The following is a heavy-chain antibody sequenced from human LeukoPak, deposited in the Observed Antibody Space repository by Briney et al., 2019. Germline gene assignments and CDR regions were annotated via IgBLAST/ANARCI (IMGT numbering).Heavy chain of an antibody. Sequence: ASVKVSCKASGYTFTSYYMHWVRQAPGQGLEWMGRINPSGGSTSYAQKFQGRVTMTRDTSTSTVYMELSSLRSEDTAVYYCARDRDKLVLRYFDWLLDYWGQGTLVTVSS. V-gene: IGHV1-46*01. D-gene: IGHD3-9*01. CDR2: INPSGGST. CDR1: GYTFTSYY. CDR3: ARDRDKLVLRYFDWLLDY. J-gene: IGHJ4*02.